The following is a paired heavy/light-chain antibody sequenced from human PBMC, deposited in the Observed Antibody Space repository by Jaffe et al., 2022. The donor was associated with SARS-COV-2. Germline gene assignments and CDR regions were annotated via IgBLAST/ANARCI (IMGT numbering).Heavy chain of an antibody. V-gene: IGHV3-23*01. CDR1: GFTVGNYA. CDR2: IGAGGGST. J-gene: IGHJ4*02. CDR3: AKDQTSFMTTPSEFDY. D-gene: IGHD1-1*01. Sequence: EVQMLESGGGLGQPGGSLRLSCVASGFTVGNYAMSWVRQAPGKGLEWVSSIGAGGGSTYYADSVKGRFTISRDNSKNTLYLQMNSLSAEDTAVYYCAKDQTSFMTTPSEFDYWGQGTLVTVSS.
Light chain of an antibody. CDR2: GKN. V-gene: IGLV3-19*01. CDR1: SLRTYY. Sequence: SSELTQDPAVSVALGQTVRITCQGDSLRTYYASWYQQKPGQAPLLVIYGKNNRPSGIPDRFSGSSSGNTASLTITGAHAGDEADYYCNSRDSTGNHLVFGGGTKLTVL. J-gene: IGLJ3*02. CDR3: NSRDSTGNHLV.